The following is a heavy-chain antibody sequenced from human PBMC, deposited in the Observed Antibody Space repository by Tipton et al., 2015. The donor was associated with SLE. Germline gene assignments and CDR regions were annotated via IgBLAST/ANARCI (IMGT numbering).Heavy chain of an antibody. CDR2: IYYSGST. CDR3: ARGGYLYSGGFDY. Sequence: LRLSCTVSGGSISSYYWSWIRQPPGKGLEWIGYIYYSGSTNYNPSLKSRVTISVDTSKNQFSLKLSSVTAADTAVYHCARGGYLYSGGFDYWGQGTLVTVSS. CDR1: GGSISSYY. D-gene: IGHD1-26*01. V-gene: IGHV4-59*01. J-gene: IGHJ4*02.